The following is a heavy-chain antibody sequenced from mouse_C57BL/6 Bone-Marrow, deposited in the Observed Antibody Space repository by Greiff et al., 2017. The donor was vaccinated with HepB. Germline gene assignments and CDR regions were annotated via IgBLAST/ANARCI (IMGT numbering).Heavy chain of an antibody. V-gene: IGHV1-64*01. Sequence: VQLHQSGAELVKPGASVKLSCKASGYTFTSYWMHWVKQRPGQGLEWIGMIHPNSGSTNYNEKFKSKATLTVDKSSSTAYMQLSSLTSEDSAVYYCARPTVVAVDYWGQGTSVTVSS. CDR1: GYTFTSYW. D-gene: IGHD1-1*01. CDR2: IHPNSGST. J-gene: IGHJ4*01. CDR3: ARPTVVAVDY.